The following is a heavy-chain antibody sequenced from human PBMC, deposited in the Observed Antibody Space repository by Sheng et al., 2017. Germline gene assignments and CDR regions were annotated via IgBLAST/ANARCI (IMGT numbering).Heavy chain of an antibody. J-gene: IGHJ6*02. CDR1: GGSFSGYY. Sequence: QVQLQQWGAGLLKPSETLSLTCAVYGGSFSGYYWSWIRQPPGKGLEWIGEINHSVRTNYNPSLTSRATISIDTSKNQFSLRLSSVTAADTAVYYCARVGRGKYCTATTCYTSHSYYGLDVWGQGTTVTV. CDR2: INHSVRT. CDR3: ARVGRGKYCTATTCYTSHSYYGLDV. D-gene: IGHD2-2*02. V-gene: IGHV4-34*01.